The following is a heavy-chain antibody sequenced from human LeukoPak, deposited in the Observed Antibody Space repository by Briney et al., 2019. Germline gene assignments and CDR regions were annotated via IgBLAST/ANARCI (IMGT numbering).Heavy chain of an antibody. J-gene: IGHJ3*02. V-gene: IGHV3-30*02. CDR2: IRYDGSNK. Sequence: GGSLRLSCAASGFTFSSYGMHWVRQAPGKGLEWVAFIRYDGSNKYYADSVKGRFTISRDNSKNTLYLQMDSLRAEDTAVYYCATLYDRDSSSWYGFNAFDIWGQATMVTVSS. D-gene: IGHD6-13*01. CDR3: ATLYDRDSSSWYGFNAFDI. CDR1: GFTFSSYG.